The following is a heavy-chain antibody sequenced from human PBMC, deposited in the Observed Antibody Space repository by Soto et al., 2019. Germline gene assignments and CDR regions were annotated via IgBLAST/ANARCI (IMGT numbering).Heavy chain of an antibody. CDR1: GFTFCDYY. CDR2: ISSRSSTI. V-gene: IGHV3-11*01. Sequence: QVQLVESGGGLVKTGGSLRLSCAASGFTFCDYYMSWIRQAPGKGLEWVSYISSRSSTIFYADSVKGRFTISRDNVKNSLYLQMNSLRAEDTAVYYCASGTNGAFFVYWGQGILVTVSS. CDR3: ASGTNGAFFVY. J-gene: IGHJ4*02. D-gene: IGHD2-8*01.